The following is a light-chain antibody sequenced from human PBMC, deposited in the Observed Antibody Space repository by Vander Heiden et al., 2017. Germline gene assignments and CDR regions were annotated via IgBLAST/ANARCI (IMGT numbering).Light chain of an antibody. CDR3: QQSDSTPYT. V-gene: IGKV1-39*01. CDR1: QSISSY. Sequence: DIQITQSPSSLSASVGDRVTITCRASQSISSYLNWYQQKPGKAPKLLIYAASSLQSGVPSRFSGSGSGTDFTLTISSLQPEDFATYYCQQSDSTPYTFGHGTKLEIK. CDR2: AAS. J-gene: IGKJ2*01.